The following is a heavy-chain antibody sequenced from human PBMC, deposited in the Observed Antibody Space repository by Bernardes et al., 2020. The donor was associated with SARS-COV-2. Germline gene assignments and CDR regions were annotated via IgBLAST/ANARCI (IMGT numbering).Heavy chain of an antibody. CDR3: AHRPGGGLNYYGMDV. V-gene: IGHV2-5*02. J-gene: IGHJ6*02. D-gene: IGHD2-15*01. Sequence: SGNTLSKPTQTLTLTCPFSWFSLSPSGVGVGWIRQPPGKALEWLALIYWDDDKRYSPSLKSRLTITKDTSKNQVVLTMTNMDPVDTATYYCAHRPGGGLNYYGMDVWGQGTTVTVSS. CDR1: WFSLSPSGVG. CDR2: IYWDDDK.